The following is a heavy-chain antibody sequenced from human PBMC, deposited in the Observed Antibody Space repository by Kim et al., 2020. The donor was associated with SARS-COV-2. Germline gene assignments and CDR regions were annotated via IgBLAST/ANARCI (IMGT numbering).Heavy chain of an antibody. V-gene: IGHV4-31*03. Sequence: SETLSLTCTVSGGSISSGGYYWSWIRQHPGKGLEWIGYIYYSGSTYYNPSLKSRVTISVDTSKNQFSLKLSSVTAADTAVYYCARVMGGSGVSWRYFDCWGQGTLVTVSS. CDR2: IYYSGST. CDR1: GGSISSGGYY. CDR3: ARVMGGSGVSWRYFDC. D-gene: IGHD2-15*01. J-gene: IGHJ4*02.